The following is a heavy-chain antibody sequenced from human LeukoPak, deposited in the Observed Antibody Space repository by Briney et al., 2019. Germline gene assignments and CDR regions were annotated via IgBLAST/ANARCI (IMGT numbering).Heavy chain of an antibody. Sequence: GGSLRLSCAASGFTVSSNYMSWVRQAPGKGLEWVSSINGGGSGTYYADSVKGRFTISRDNSKNPLDLQMNSLRAEDTAVYYCAKFRGSVYYHWHFDLWGRGTLVTVSS. D-gene: IGHD3-22*01. CDR3: AKFRGSVYYHWHFDL. CDR2: INGGGSGT. CDR1: GFTVSSNY. J-gene: IGHJ2*01. V-gene: IGHV3-53*01.